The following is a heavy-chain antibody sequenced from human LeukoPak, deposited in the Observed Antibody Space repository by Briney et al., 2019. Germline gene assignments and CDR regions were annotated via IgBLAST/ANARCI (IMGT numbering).Heavy chain of an antibody. Sequence: SETLSLTCTVSGGSISSFYWGWIRQPPGKGLEWIGYIYYRGSTDYNPSLKSRLTISLDTSKNQFSLKLSSVTAADTAVYYCARDVGGGPFFDYWGEGTLVPVPS. CDR1: GGSISSFY. J-gene: IGHJ4*02. D-gene: IGHD2-15*01. CDR2: IYYRGST. CDR3: ARDVGGGPFFDY. V-gene: IGHV4-59*01.